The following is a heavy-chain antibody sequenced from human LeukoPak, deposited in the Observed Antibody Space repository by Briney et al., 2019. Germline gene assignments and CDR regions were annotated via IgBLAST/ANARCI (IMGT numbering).Heavy chain of an antibody. D-gene: IGHD3-9*01. V-gene: IGHV3-21*01. CDR1: GFTFSSDS. CDR3: ARARFRLYDILTGEAFDI. Sequence: PGGSLRLSCAASGFTFSSDSMNWVRQAPGGGLGWVSSISSSSSYIYYADSVKGRFTISRDNANNSLYLQMNSLRAEDTAVYYCARARFRLYDILTGEAFDIWGQGTTVTVSS. J-gene: IGHJ3*02. CDR2: ISSSSSYI.